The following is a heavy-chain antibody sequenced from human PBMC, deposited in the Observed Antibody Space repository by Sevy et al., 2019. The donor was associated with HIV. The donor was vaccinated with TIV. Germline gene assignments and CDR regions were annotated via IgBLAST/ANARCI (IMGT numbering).Heavy chain of an antibody. Sequence: GGSLRLSCAASGFTFDDYGMSWVRQAPGKGLEWVSGINWNGGSTGYADSVKGRFTISRDNAKNSLYLQMNSLRAEDTALYYCARVCYYGSGSYYFFDYWGQGTLVTVSS. CDR2: INWNGGST. CDR1: GFTFDDYG. D-gene: IGHD3-10*01. J-gene: IGHJ4*02. V-gene: IGHV3-20*04. CDR3: ARVCYYGSGSYYFFDY.